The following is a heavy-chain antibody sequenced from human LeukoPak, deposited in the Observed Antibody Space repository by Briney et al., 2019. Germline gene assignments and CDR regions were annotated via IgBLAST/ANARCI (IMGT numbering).Heavy chain of an antibody. V-gene: IGHV3-7*01. CDR1: GFTFTKYW. Sequence: GGSLRLSCAASGFTFTKYWMSWVRQAPGKGLEWVAVINQDGSEKKYVDSVKGRFTISRDNAKNSLSLEMNSLRVEDTAIYYCARDEKDGPLWYWGQGILVTVSS. D-gene: IGHD2-21*01. CDR2: INQDGSEK. J-gene: IGHJ4*02. CDR3: ARDEKDGPLWY.